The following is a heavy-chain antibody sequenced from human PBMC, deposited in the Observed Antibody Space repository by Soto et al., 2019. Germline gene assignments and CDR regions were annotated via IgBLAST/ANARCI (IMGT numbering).Heavy chain of an antibody. CDR2: IYWDDDK. CDR3: AHSGKKAAFDI. CDR1: GFSLSTSGVG. V-gene: IGHV2-5*02. Sequence: SGPTLVKPTQTLTLTCTFSGFSLSTSGVGVGWIRQPPGKALEWLALIYWDDDKRYSPSLKSRLTITKDTSKNQVVLTMTNVDPVDTATYYCAHSGKKAAFDIWGQGTMVAVSS. J-gene: IGHJ3*02.